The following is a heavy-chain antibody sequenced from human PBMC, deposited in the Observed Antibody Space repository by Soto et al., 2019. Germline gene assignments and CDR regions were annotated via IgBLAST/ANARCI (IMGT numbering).Heavy chain of an antibody. J-gene: IGHJ4*02. V-gene: IGHV5-51*01. CDR3: ARVVTHVPDY. Sequence: PGESLKISCKGSGYSFASYWIGWVRQMPGKGLEWMGMIYPGDSDTRYSPSFQGQVSFSADKSISTAYLQWSSLKASDTAMYYCARVVTHVPDYWGQGTLVTVSS. D-gene: IGHD2-21*02. CDR1: GYSFASYW. CDR2: IYPGDSDT.